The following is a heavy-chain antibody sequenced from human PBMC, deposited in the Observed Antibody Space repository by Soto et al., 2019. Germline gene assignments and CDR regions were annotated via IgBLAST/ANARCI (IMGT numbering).Heavy chain of an antibody. V-gene: IGHV1-3*01. D-gene: IGHD7-27*01. J-gene: IGHJ4*02. CDR1: GYTFTSYA. Sequence: EASVKVSCKASGYTFTSYAMHWVRQAPGQRLEWMGWINAGNGNTKYSQKFQGRVTMTRDTSISTAYMELSSLTSEDTAVYYCAKGPRNWGFDYWGQGSLVTVSS. CDR3: AKGPRNWGFDY. CDR2: INAGNGNT.